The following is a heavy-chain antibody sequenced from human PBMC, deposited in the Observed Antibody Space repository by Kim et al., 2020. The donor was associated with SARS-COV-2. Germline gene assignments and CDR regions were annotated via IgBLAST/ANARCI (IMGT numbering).Heavy chain of an antibody. J-gene: IGHJ6*02. D-gene: IGHD2-15*01. CDR3: ARVIGPPAPYGMDV. CDR2: INPNSGGT. V-gene: IGHV1-2*02. CDR1: GYTFTGYY. Sequence: ASVKVSCKASGYTFTGYYMHWVRQAPGQGLEWMGWINPNSGGTNYAQKFQGRVTMTRDTSISTAYMELSRLRSDDTAVYYCARVIGPPAPYGMDVWGQGTTVTVSS.